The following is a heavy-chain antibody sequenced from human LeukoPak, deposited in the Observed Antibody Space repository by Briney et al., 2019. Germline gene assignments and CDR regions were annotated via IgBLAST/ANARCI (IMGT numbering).Heavy chain of an antibody. CDR1: GYTFTSYD. V-gene: IGHV1-8*01. J-gene: IGHJ4*02. CDR2: MNPNSGNT. Sequence: ASVKVSCKASGYTFTSYDINWVRQATGQGLEWVGWMNPNSGNTGYAQKFQGRVTMTSNTSISTAYLELSSLRSGDPAVYYCARGLSSYYDFWSGYFRPPYYFDYWGQGTLVTVSS. D-gene: IGHD3-3*01. CDR3: ARGLSSYYDFWSGYFRPPYYFDY.